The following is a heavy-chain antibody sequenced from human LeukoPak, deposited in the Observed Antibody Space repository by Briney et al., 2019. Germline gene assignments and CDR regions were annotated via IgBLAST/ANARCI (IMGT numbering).Heavy chain of an antibody. CDR1: GGTFSSYA. CDR3: ARDGGYYYNSSGYYYGQYYFDH. J-gene: IGHJ4*02. CDR2: IIPILGIA. D-gene: IGHD3-22*01. Sequence: SVKVSCKASGGTFSSYAISWVRQAPGQGLEWMGRIIPILGIANYAQKFQGRVTITADKSTSTAYMELSSLRSEDTAVYYCARDGGYYYNSSGYYYGQYYFDHWGQGALVTVSS. V-gene: IGHV1-69*04.